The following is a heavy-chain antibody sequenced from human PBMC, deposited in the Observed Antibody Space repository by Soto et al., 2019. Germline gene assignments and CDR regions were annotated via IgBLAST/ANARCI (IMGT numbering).Heavy chain of an antibody. Sequence: GGSLRLSCAVSGFTFANHGMHWLRQAPGKGLEWVSRLNRDGSTTVYADSVKGRFTVSRDNAKNTLYLQMNSLRAEDTAVYYCATAEVDYWGPGTLVIGAS. J-gene: IGHJ4*02. CDR3: ATAEVDY. CDR2: LNRDGSTT. CDR1: GFTFANHG. V-gene: IGHV3-74*01.